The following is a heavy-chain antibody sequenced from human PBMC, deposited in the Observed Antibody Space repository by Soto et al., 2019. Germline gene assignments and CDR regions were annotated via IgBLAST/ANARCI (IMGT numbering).Heavy chain of an antibody. J-gene: IGHJ5*02. CDR2: IYYSGST. Sequence: SETLSLTCTVSGGSISSGGYYWSWIRQHPGKGLEWIGYIYYSGSTYSNPSLKSRVTISVDTSKNQFSLKLSSVTAADTAVYYCARMVAARHLDPWGQGTLVTVSS. V-gene: IGHV4-31*03. CDR3: ARMVAARHLDP. CDR1: GGSISSGGYY. D-gene: IGHD6-6*01.